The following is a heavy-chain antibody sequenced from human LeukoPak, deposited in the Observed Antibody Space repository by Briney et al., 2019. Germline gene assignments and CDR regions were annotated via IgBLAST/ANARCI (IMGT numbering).Heavy chain of an antibody. V-gene: IGHV3-23*05. CDR2: IYNSGSRT. CDR3: AKDVAPDSGWDLDY. Sequence: GASLRLSCAASGFIFSNYAMYWVRQAPGKGLEWVSSIYNSGSRTFYGDSVKGRFTVSRDNSKNTLYLQMNSLRAEDTAVYYCAKDVAPDSGWDLDYWGQGTLVTVSS. J-gene: IGHJ4*02. CDR1: GFIFSNYA. D-gene: IGHD6-19*01.